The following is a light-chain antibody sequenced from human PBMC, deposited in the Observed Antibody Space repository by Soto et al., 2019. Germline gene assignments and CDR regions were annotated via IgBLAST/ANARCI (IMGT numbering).Light chain of an antibody. CDR1: QSVLYSSNNKNY. CDR2: WAS. CDR3: QQYYSTALN. J-gene: IGKJ4*01. V-gene: IGKV4-1*01. Sequence: DIVMTQSPDSLAVSLGERATINCKSSQSVLYSSNNKNYLAWYQQKPGQPPKLLIYWASTRASGVPDRFSGSGSGTDFTLTISSLQAEDVAVYYCQQYYSTALNFGGGTKVEIK.